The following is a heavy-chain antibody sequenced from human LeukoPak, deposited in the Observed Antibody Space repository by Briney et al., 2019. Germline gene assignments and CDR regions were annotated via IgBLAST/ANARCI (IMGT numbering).Heavy chain of an antibody. CDR3: ARGALGFLEWLYHYGMDV. Sequence: ASVKVSCKASGYTFTSYYMHWVRQAPGQGLEWMGIINPSGGSTSYAQKFQGRVTITRDTSASTAYMELSSLRSEDTAVYYCARGALGFLEWLYHYGMDVWGQGTTVTVSS. D-gene: IGHD3-3*01. J-gene: IGHJ6*02. CDR1: GYTFTSYY. CDR2: INPSGGST. V-gene: IGHV1-46*01.